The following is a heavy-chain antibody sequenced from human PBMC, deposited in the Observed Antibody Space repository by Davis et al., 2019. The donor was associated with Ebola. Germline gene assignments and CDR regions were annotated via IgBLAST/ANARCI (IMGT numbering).Heavy chain of an antibody. D-gene: IGHD3-9*01. J-gene: IGHJ4*02. CDR2: VYPYRGGT. CDR3: ARETDYDILTGHFDY. CDR1: GYTFSGYY. V-gene: IGHV1-2*06. Sequence: SVTVSCQASGYTFSGYYINWVRLAPAPGLEWMGRVYPYRGGTNYAQKFQARVTMTRDTSISTAYMELSRLRSDDTAVYYCARETDYDILTGHFDYWGQGTLVTVSS.